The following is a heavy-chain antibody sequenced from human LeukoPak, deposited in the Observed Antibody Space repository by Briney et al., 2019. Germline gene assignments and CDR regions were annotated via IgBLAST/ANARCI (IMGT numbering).Heavy chain of an antibody. CDR2: IYYSGST. D-gene: IGHD3-9*01. J-gene: IGHJ6*02. V-gene: IGHV4-39*07. Sequence: SETLSLTCTVSGGSISSSSYYWGWIRQPPGKGLEWIGSIYYSGSTYYNPSLKSRVTISVDTSKNQFSLKLSSVTAADTAVYYCARESLEYFDGYGMDVWGQGTTVTVSS. CDR3: ARESLEYFDGYGMDV. CDR1: GGSISSSSYY.